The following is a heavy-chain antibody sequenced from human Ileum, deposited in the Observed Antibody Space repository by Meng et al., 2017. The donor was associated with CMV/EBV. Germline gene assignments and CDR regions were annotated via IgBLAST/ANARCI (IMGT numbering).Heavy chain of an antibody. V-gene: IGHV4-4*07. CDR2: IYSSVGA. CDR3: ARGDPDGYCAGGSCYRYWYFDV. Sequence: QGHRQDVGPGLVKLSETLSLTFPVSGGPIRSYSWSWIRQPAGKGLEWIGRIYSSVGANYSPSLKSRATMSVDMSKNEVSLKLSAVTAADTAVYYCARGDPDGYCAGGSCYRYWYFDVWGRGTLVTVSS. D-gene: IGHD2-15*01. CDR1: GGPIRSYS. J-gene: IGHJ2*01.